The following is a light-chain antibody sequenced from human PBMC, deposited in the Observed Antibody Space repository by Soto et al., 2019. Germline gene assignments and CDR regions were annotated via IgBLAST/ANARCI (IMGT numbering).Light chain of an antibody. Sequence: QSVLSHPASVCWSPGHSITISCTGTSSDVGGYNYVSWYQQHPGKAPKLMIYEVSNRPSGVSNRFSGSKSGNTASLTISGLQAEDEADYYCSSYTSSSTRVFG. CDR3: SSYTSSSTRV. CDR2: EVS. CDR1: SSDVGGYNY. V-gene: IGLV2-14*01. J-gene: IGLJ2*01.